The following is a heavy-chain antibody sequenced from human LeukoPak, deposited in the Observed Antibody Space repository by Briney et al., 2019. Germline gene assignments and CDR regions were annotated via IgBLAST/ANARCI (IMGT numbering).Heavy chain of an antibody. D-gene: IGHD3-10*01. CDR2: INTNTGNP. CDR1: GYTFTTYA. Sequence: ASVKVSCKASGYTFTTYAMNWVRQAPGQGLEWMGWINTNTGNPTYAQGFTGRFVFSLDTSVSTAYLQISSLKAEDTAVYYCARDRGESDRHYGSGTHYFHNYYMDVWGNGTTVTISS. J-gene: IGHJ6*03. V-gene: IGHV7-4-1*02. CDR3: ARDRGESDRHYGSGTHYFHNYYMDV.